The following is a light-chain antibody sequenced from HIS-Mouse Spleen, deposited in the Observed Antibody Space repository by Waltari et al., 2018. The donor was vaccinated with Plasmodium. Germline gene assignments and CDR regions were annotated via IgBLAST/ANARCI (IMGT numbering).Light chain of an antibody. CDR3: QQYGSSPLT. J-gene: IGKJ4*01. V-gene: IGKV3-20*01. CDR2: GAS. CDR1: QSVSSSY. Sequence: EIVLTQSPGTLPLSPGERATLPCRASQSVSSSYFAWYQQKPGQAPRLLIYGASSRATGIPDRFSGSGSGTDFTLTIGRLEPEDFAVYYCQQYGSSPLTFGGGTKVEIK.